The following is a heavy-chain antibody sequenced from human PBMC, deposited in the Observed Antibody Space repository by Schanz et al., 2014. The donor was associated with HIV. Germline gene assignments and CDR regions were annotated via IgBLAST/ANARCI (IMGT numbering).Heavy chain of an antibody. V-gene: IGHV3-33*06. D-gene: IGHD3-22*01. CDR3: AKDRNHYDSRYRGKGNYYYYYGMDV. J-gene: IGHJ6*02. Sequence: QVQLVESGGGVVQPGRSLRLSCAASGFTFSHYGMHWVRQAPGKGLEWVAVIWYDGSNTYYGDSVKGRFTISRDNSKNTLYLQMKSLRPEDTAVYYCAKDRNHYDSRYRGKGNYYYYYGMDVWGQGTTVTVSS. CDR1: GFTFSHYG. CDR2: IWYDGSNT.